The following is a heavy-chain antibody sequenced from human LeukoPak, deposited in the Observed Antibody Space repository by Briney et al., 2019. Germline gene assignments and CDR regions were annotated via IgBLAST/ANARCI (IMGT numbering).Heavy chain of an antibody. CDR2: INTNSGAT. CDR3: ARNTYYYDNSAGTFDF. Sequence: ASVKVSCKASGYTFTDYSIHWVRQAPGQGLEWMGRINTNSGATNYAQKFQGRVTMTRDTSISTAYMELSRLTSDDTAVFYCARNTYYYDNSAGTFDFWGQGTLVTVSS. D-gene: IGHD3-22*01. V-gene: IGHV1-2*06. CDR1: GYTFTDYS. J-gene: IGHJ4*02.